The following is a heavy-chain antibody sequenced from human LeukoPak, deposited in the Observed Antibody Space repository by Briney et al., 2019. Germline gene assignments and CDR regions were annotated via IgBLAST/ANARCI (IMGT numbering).Heavy chain of an antibody. V-gene: IGHV4-59*12. CDR2: IYYSGST. Sequence: SETLSLTCTVSGGSISSYYWSWIRQPPGKGLEWIGYIYYSGSTNYNPSLKSRVTISVDTSKNQFSLKLSSVTAADTAVYYCATLSIMITFGGVSAWFDPWGQGTLVTVSS. D-gene: IGHD3-16*01. J-gene: IGHJ5*02. CDR3: ATLSIMITFGGVSAWFDP. CDR1: GGSISSYY.